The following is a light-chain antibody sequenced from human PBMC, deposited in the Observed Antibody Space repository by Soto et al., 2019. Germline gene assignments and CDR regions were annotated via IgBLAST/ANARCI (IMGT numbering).Light chain of an antibody. CDR3: QQFKSSPWT. CDR1: QSIERY. CDR2: DAS. J-gene: IGKJ1*01. Sequence: DIQMTQSPSTLSASVGDRVSITCRASQSIERYLAWYQQKPGKAPHLLIYDASSLERGVPSRFSGRGSGTEFTLTISSLQPDDFATYYCQQFKSSPWTFGQGTKVEIK. V-gene: IGKV1-5*01.